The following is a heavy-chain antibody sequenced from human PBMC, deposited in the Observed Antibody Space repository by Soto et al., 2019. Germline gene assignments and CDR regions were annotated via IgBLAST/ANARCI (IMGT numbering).Heavy chain of an antibody. D-gene: IGHD2-15*01. V-gene: IGHV1-8*01. Sequence: QEQLVQSGAEVKKPGASVKVSCKASGYSFTNYVTYWVRQATGQGLEWMGWMNPNSGDTVYAQKFQGRVTMTRNTSISTAYMELSSLRSEDTADYYCARGRGGYCTGGTCYRWFDPWGQGTLVTVSS. CDR2: MNPNSGDT. J-gene: IGHJ5*02. CDR3: ARGRGGYCTGGTCYRWFDP. CDR1: GYSFTNYV.